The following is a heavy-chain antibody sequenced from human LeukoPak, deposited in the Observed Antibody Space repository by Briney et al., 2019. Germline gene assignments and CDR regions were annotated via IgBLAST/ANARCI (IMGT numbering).Heavy chain of an antibody. J-gene: IGHJ4*02. V-gene: IGHV4-30-2*01. CDR2: IYHSGST. Sequence: SETLSLTCTVSGGSISSGGYYWSWIRQPPGKGLEWIGYIYHSGSTYYNPSLKSRVTISVDRSKNQFSLKLSSVTAADTAVYYCASRSSTSCHFDYWGQGTLVTVSS. D-gene: IGHD2-2*01. CDR3: ASRSSTSCHFDY. CDR1: GGSISSGGYY.